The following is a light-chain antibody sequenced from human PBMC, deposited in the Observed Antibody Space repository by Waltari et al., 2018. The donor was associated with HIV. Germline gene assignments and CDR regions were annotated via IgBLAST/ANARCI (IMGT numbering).Light chain of an antibody. J-gene: IGLJ3*02. Sequence: QSVLTQPPSASGTPGQRVTISCSGGRSNIRRQYVYWYQQLPGTAPPHPMYRNNQRPSGVPDRFSGSKSGTSASLAISGLRSEDEADYFCATWDDSLSGWVFGGGTNLTVL. V-gene: IGLV1-47*01. CDR2: RNN. CDR3: ATWDDSLSGWV. CDR1: RSNIRRQY.